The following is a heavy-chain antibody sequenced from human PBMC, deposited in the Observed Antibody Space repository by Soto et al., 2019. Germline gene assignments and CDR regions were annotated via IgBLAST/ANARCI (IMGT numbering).Heavy chain of an antibody. D-gene: IGHD2-15*01. CDR2: ISYDGSNK. V-gene: IGHV3-30-3*01. Sequence: GGSLRLSCASSGFTFSSYAMHLVRQAPGKGLEWVAVISYDGSNKYYADSVKGRFTISRDNSKNTLYLQMNSLRAEDTAVYYCARDDVLCDGGRCYGIPLDVWGKGTTVTVSS. J-gene: IGHJ6*04. CDR3: ARDDVLCDGGRCYGIPLDV. CDR1: GFTFSSYA.